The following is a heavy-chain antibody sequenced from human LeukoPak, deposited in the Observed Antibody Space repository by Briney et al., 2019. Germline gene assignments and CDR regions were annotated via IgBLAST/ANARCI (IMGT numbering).Heavy chain of an antibody. CDR2: IYYSGST. V-gene: IGHV4-39*01. Sequence: SETLSLTCTVSGGSISSSSYYWGWIRQPPGKGLEWIGGIYYSGSTYYNPSLKSRVTISVDTSKNQFSLKLSSVTAADTAVYYCARPRYYYGSGSYSAADVWGQGTTVTVSS. CDR3: ARPRYYYGSGSYSAADV. J-gene: IGHJ6*02. CDR1: GGSISSSSYY. D-gene: IGHD3-10*01.